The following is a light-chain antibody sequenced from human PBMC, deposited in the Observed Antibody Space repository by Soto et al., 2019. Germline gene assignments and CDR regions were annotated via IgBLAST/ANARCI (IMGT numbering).Light chain of an antibody. CDR1: QSVSSNY. J-gene: IGKJ3*01. Sequence: EIVLTQSPGTLSLSPGERATLSCRASQSVSSNYLAWYQQKPGQAPRLLIYGASSRATGIPDRFSGSGSGTDFTLTISSLEPEDFAVYYCQQYGSSPLLACGPGTEVDLQ. V-gene: IGKV3-20*01. CDR2: GAS. CDR3: QQYGSSPLLA.